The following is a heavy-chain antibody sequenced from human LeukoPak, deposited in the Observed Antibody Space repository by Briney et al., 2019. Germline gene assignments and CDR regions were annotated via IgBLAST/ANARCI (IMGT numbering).Heavy chain of an antibody. Sequence: GASVKVSCKASGYTFTSYGISWVRQAPGQGLEWMGWISAYNGNTNYAQKLQGRVTMTTDTSTSTAYMELRSLRSDDTAVYYCARADPPSNSPYFDYWGQGTLVTVSS. D-gene: IGHD4-11*01. V-gene: IGHV1-18*01. J-gene: IGHJ4*02. CDR2: ISAYNGNT. CDR1: GYTFTSYG. CDR3: ARADPPSNSPYFDY.